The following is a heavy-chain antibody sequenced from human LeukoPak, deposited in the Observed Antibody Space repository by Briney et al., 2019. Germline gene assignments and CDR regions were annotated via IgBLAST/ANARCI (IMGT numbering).Heavy chain of an antibody. D-gene: IGHD6-13*01. CDR1: RFTFSSYS. V-gene: IGHV3-21*01. CDR2: ISSSSSYI. J-gene: IGHJ4*02. Sequence: PGGSLRLSCAASRFTFSSYSMNWVRQAPGKGLEWVSSISSSSSYIYYADSVKGRFTISRDNAKNSLYLQMNSLRAEDTAVYYCARVTAAAGTGGYYFDYWGQGTLVTVSS. CDR3: ARVTAAAGTGGYYFDY.